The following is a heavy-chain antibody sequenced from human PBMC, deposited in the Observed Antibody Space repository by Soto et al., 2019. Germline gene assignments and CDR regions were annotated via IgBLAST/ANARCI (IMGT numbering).Heavy chain of an antibody. CDR2: VSPNSGNT. D-gene: IGHD3-9*01. V-gene: IGHV1-8*01. J-gene: IGHJ4*02. CDR1: GYTFSTYD. Sequence: QVQLVQSGAEVRKPGASVKVSCKASGYTFSTYDINLVRQAPGQGPEWMGRVSPNSGNTGYAQKFQGRLTMTRNTSISTAYMELSSLRSEDTAVYYCASWAGYSKWGQGTLVTVSS. CDR3: ASWAGYSK.